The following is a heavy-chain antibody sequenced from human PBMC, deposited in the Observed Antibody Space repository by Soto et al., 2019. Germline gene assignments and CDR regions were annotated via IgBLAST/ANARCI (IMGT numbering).Heavy chain of an antibody. CDR2: MKPNSGNT. J-gene: IGHJ4*02. CDR3: ARTLYGDNVDY. V-gene: IGHV1-8*01. D-gene: IGHD4-17*01. CDR1: GYTFTSYD. Sequence: QVQLVQSGAEVKKPGASVKVSCKASGYTFTSYDINWVRQATGQGRDWMGWMKPNSGNTGYAQKFQGRVIMTSNTSISTAYMELSSLRSEDTAVYYCARTLYGDNVDYWGQGTLVTVSS.